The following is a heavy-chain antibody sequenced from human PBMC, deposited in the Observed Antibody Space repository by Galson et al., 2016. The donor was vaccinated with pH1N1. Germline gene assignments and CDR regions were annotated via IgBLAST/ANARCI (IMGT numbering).Heavy chain of an antibody. J-gene: IGHJ4*02. CDR1: RFTFDDYA. CDR3: AKADGYFSGYFDY. V-gene: IGHV3-9*01. CDR2: ISWNSGSI. D-gene: IGHD3-22*01. Sequence: SLRLSCAASRFTFDDYAMHWVRQAPGKGLEWVSGISWNSGSIGYADSVKGRFTISRDNAKNSLYLQMNSLRAEDTALYYCAKADGYFSGYFDYWGQGTLVTVSS.